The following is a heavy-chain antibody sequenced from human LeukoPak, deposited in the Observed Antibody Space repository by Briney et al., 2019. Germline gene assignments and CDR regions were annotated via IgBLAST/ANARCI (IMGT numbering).Heavy chain of an antibody. CDR3: ARASVVGASYYFDY. CDR1: GFTFANNW. CDR2: IKQDGTEK. D-gene: IGHD1-26*01. J-gene: IGHJ4*02. V-gene: IGHV3-7*03. Sequence: GGSLRLSCAASGFTFANNWMSWVRQAPGKGLEWVANIKQDGTEKYYVGSVEGRFTISRDNAKNSLSLQMNSLRAEDTAVYYCARASVVGASYYFDYWGQGTLVTVSS.